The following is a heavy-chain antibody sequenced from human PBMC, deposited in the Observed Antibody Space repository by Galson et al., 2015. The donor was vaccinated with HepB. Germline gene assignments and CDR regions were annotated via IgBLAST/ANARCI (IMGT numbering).Heavy chain of an antibody. V-gene: IGHV1-69*01. CDR3: ARGGGYCSSTSCYDFYWYFDL. Sequence: KVSCKASGYTFTSYDINWVRQATGQGLEWMGGIIPIFGTANYAQKFQGRVTITADESTSTAYMELSSLRSEDTAVYYCARGGGYCSSTSCYDFYWYFDLWGRGTLVTVSS. D-gene: IGHD2-2*01. CDR2: IIPIFGTA. CDR1: GYTFTSYD. J-gene: IGHJ2*01.